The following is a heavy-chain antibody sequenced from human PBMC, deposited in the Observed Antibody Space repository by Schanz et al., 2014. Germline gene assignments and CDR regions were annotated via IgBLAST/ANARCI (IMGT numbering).Heavy chain of an antibody. CDR2: ISYDGNTK. D-gene: IGHD3-3*01. V-gene: IGHV3-30-3*01. CDR1: GFTFNSYA. J-gene: IGHJ4*02. CDR3: ARDLLVSHYDFWSGNDY. Sequence: VQLVESGGGLVQPGGSVRLSCGASGFTFNSYAFHWVRQAPGKGLEWVALISYDGNTKYYADSVKGRFTISRDNSKNTLYLQMNSLRADDTAVYYCARDLLVSHYDFWSGNDYWGQGTLVTVSS.